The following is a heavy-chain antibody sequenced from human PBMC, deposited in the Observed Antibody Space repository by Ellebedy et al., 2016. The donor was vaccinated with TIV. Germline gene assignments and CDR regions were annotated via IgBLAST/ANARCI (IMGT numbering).Heavy chain of an antibody. Sequence: GESLKISCAASGFTFSSYSMNWVRQAPGKGLEWVSYISSSSSTIYYADSVKGRFTISRDNAKNSLYLQMNSLRVEDTAVYYCARVRRGGSYSGYSPPDYWGQGTLVTVSS. CDR3: ARVRRGGSYSGYSPPDY. CDR2: ISSSSSTI. V-gene: IGHV3-48*01. CDR1: GFTFSSYS. J-gene: IGHJ4*02. D-gene: IGHD1-26*01.